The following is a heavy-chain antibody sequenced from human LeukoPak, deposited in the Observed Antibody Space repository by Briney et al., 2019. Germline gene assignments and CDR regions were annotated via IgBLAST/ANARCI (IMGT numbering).Heavy chain of an antibody. CDR3: AKDAGYSSSPVY. V-gene: IGHV3-30*18. Sequence: GGSLRLSCAASGFAFSSYGMHWVRQAPGKGLEWVAVISYDGSNKYYADSVKGRFTISRDNSKNTLYLQMNSLRAEDTAVYYCAKDAGYSSSPVYWGQGTLVTVSS. J-gene: IGHJ4*02. D-gene: IGHD6-13*01. CDR2: ISYDGSNK. CDR1: GFAFSSYG.